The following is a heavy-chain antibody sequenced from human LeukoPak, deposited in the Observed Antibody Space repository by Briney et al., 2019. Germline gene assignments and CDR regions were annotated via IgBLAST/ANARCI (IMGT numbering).Heavy chain of an antibody. D-gene: IGHD3-10*01. J-gene: IGHJ6*03. V-gene: IGHV4-34*01. CDR1: GGSFSGYY. Sequence: SETLSLTCAVYGGSFSGYYWSWIRQPPGKGLEWIGEINHSGSTNYNPSLKSRVTISVDTSKNQFSLKLSSVTAADTAVYYCARTMVRGVPRPYYYYYMDVWGKGTTVTVSS. CDR2: INHSGST. CDR3: ARTMVRGVPRPYYYYYMDV.